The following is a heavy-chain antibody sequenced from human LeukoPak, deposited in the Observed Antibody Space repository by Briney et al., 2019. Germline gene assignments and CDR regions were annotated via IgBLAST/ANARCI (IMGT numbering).Heavy chain of an antibody. V-gene: IGHV1-69*05. CDR2: LIPIFCTA. D-gene: IGHD3-22*01. CDR3: ARGGTYYYDSSGYYSLGGLFDY. J-gene: IGHJ4*02. CDR1: GGTFSSYA. Sequence: SVKVSCKASGGTFSSYAISWVRQAPGQGLEWMGGLIPIFCTANYAQKFQDRDTITTDESTSTAYMELSSLRSEDTAVYYCARGGTYYYDSSGYYSLGGLFDYWGQGTLVTVSS.